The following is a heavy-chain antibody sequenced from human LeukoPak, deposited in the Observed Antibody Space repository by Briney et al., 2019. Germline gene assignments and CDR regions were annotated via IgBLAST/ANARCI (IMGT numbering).Heavy chain of an antibody. D-gene: IGHD3-16*01. CDR3: ARLMFRGLRLAGYSGMDV. J-gene: IGHJ6*02. V-gene: IGHV3-7*01. Sequence: PGGSLRLSCAASGFTFSQYWMSWVRQAPGKGLEWVANIKHDGSEKQDGSEKNYVDSVKGRFTISRDNAKNSLFLQMNSLRAEDTAVYYCARLMFRGLRLAGYSGMDVWGQGTTVTVSS. CDR2: IKHDGSEKQDGSEK. CDR1: GFTFSQYW.